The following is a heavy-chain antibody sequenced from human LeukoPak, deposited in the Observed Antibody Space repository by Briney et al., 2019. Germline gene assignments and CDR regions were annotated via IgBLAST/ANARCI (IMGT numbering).Heavy chain of an antibody. J-gene: IGHJ6*03. V-gene: IGHV4-34*01. CDR3: ARTYCGGDCRGYYYHYYMDV. D-gene: IGHD2-21*02. Sequence: SETLSLTCAVYGGSFSGYCWSWIRQPPGKGLEWIGEINHSGSTNYNPSLKSRVTISVDTSKNQFSLKLRSVTAADTAVYYCARTYCGGDCRGYYYHYYMDVWGKGTTVTISS. CDR2: INHSGST. CDR1: GGSFSGYC.